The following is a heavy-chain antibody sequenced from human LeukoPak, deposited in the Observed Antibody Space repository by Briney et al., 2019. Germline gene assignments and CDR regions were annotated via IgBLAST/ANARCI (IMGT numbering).Heavy chain of an antibody. CDR3: AKNDPDSSED. J-gene: IGHJ4*02. CDR2: ISGDGSNE. Sequence: GGSLRLSCAASGFTFSSYAMHWVRQAPGKGLEWVAVISGDGSNEHYADSVKGRFTVSRDNSKNTLYLQMNSLRPEDTAMYYCAKNDPDSSEDWGQGTLVTVSS. V-gene: IGHV3-30-3*02. D-gene: IGHD3-22*01. CDR1: GFTFSSYA.